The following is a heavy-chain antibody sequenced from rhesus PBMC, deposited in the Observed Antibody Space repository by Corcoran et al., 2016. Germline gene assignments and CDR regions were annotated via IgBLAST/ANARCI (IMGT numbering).Heavy chain of an antibody. CDR2: IYGSSTST. J-gene: IGHJ4*01. V-gene: IGHV4S10*01. CDR1: GGSISDSSR. Sequence: QVQLQESGPGVVKPSETLSLTCAVSGGSISDSSRWRWIRQPPGKGLEWIGYIYGSSTSTNYNPSLKSRVTISKDTSKNQFSLKLSSVTAADTAVYYCARDWATSYFDYWGQGVLVTVSS. CDR3: ARDWATSYFDY. D-gene: IGHD1-44*02.